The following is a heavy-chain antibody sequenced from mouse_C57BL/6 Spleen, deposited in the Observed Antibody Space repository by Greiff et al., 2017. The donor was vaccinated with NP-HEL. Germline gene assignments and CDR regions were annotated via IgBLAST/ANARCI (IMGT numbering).Heavy chain of an antibody. CDR2: ISSGSSTI. J-gene: IGHJ2*01. CDR1: GFTFSDYG. Sequence: EVQLQQSGGGLVKPGGSLKLSCAASGFTFSDYGMHWVRQAPEKGLEWVAYISSGSSTIYYADTVKGRFTISRDNAKNTLFLQMTSLRSEDTAMYYCAKPFDYGSSYGYYFDYWGQGTTLTVSS. CDR3: AKPFDYGSSYGYYFDY. V-gene: IGHV5-17*01. D-gene: IGHD1-1*01.